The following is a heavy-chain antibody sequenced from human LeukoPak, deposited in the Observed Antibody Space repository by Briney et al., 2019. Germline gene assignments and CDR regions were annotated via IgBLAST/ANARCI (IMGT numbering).Heavy chain of an antibody. D-gene: IGHD3/OR15-3a*01. V-gene: IGHV4-4*09. CDR1: GGSISSYY. J-gene: IGHJ5*02. CDR2: IYTSGST. CDR3: ARLGPGWFDP. Sequence: SETLSLTCTVSGGSISSYYWSWIRQPPGKGLEGIGYIYTSGSTNYNPSLKSRVTISVDPSKNQFSLKLSSVPAADTAVYYCARLGPGWFDPWGQGTLVTVSS.